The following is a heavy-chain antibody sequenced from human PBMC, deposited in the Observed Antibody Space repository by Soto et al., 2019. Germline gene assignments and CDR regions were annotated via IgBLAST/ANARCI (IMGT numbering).Heavy chain of an antibody. Sequence: HPGGSLRLSCAASGFTFSSYWMHWVRQAPGKGLVWVSRINSDGSSTSYADSVKGRFTISRDNAKNTLYLQMNSLRAEDTAVYYCARPSFSSIAARPPFWYYYYGMDVWGQGTTVTVSS. CDR1: GFTFSSYW. D-gene: IGHD6-6*01. V-gene: IGHV3-74*01. J-gene: IGHJ6*02. CDR2: INSDGSST. CDR3: ARPSFSSIAARPPFWYYYYGMDV.